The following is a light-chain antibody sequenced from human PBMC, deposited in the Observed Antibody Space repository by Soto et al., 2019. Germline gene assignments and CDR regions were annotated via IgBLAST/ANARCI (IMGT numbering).Light chain of an antibody. CDR1: QSVSSN. CDR2: GAS. V-gene: IGKV3-15*01. Sequence: EIVMTQSPATLSVSPGERATLSCRASQSVSSNLAWYQQKPGQAPRLLIYGASTRATGIPARFSDSGSGTEFTRTISSLQSEDFSVYYCQQYNNCPPTCGQGTKLEI. CDR3: QQYNNCPPT. J-gene: IGKJ2*01.